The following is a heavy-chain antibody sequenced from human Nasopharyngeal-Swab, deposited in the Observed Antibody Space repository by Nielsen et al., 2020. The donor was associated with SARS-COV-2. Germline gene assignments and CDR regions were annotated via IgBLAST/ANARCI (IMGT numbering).Heavy chain of an antibody. J-gene: IGHJ4*02. CDR2: IWYDGSNK. CDR1: EFTFSNYG. CDR3: AREGQVGATTGLDY. V-gene: IGHV3-33*01. Sequence: GESLKISCAASEFTFSNYGMYWVRQAPGKGLEWVAVIWYDGSNKYYADSVKGRFTISRDNSKNTLYLQMNSLRAEDTAVYYCAREGQVGATTGLDYWGQGTLVTVSS. D-gene: IGHD1-26*01.